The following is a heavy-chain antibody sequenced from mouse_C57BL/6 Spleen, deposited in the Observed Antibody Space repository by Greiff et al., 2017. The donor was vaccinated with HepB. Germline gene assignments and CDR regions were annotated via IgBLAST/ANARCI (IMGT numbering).Heavy chain of an antibody. D-gene: IGHD1-1*01. Sequence: EVKLQESGPELVKPGASVKIPCKASGYTFTDYNMDWVKQSHGKSLEWIGDINPNNGGTIYNQKFKGKATLTVDKSSSTAYMELRSLTSEDTAVYYCARGAKVATDWYFDVWGTGTTVTVSS. CDR1: GYTFTDYN. J-gene: IGHJ1*03. CDR2: INPNNGGT. V-gene: IGHV1-18*01. CDR3: ARGAKVATDWYFDV.